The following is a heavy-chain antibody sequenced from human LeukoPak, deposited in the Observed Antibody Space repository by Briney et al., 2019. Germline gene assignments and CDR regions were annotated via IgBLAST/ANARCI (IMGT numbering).Heavy chain of an antibody. J-gene: IGHJ6*02. V-gene: IGHV3-66*01. CDR1: GFTFSSNW. CDR3: ARDLEDYYDSSAYLEYYGMDV. D-gene: IGHD3-22*01. CDR2: IYSGGST. Sequence: GGSLRLSCAASGFTFSSNWMTWVRQAPGKGLEWVSVIYSGGSTYYADSVKGRFTISRDNSKNTLYLQMNSLRAEDTAVYYCARDLEDYYDSSAYLEYYGMDVWGQGTTVTVSS.